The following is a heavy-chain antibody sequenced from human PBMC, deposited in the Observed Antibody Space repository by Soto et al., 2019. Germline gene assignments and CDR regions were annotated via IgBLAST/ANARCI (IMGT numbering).Heavy chain of an antibody. CDR2: VYYGGST. V-gene: IGHV4-39*01. CDR3: AGGDYYHSSGYYFYYDTMDV. Sequence: ETRSLTCTVSGGSISSSSYYWGWIRQPPGKGLEWIGNVYYGGSTYYNPSLKSRVTISVETSKSQFSLKLSSVTAADTAVYYCAGGDYYHSSGYYFYYDTMDVWGQGTTVTVSS. D-gene: IGHD3-22*01. J-gene: IGHJ6*02. CDR1: GGSISSSSYY.